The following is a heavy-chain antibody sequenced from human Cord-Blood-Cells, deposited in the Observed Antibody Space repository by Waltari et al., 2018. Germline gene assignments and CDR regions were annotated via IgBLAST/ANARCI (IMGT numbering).Heavy chain of an antibody. D-gene: IGHD3-10*01. CDR1: GFTFSSYG. CDR3: AKDTAYYGSGSYYDY. J-gene: IGHJ4*02. Sequence: QVQLVESGGGVVQPGRSLRLSCAASGFTFSSYGMHWVLQAPGKGLEWVAVISYDGSNKYYADSVKGRFTISRDNSKNTLYLQMNSLRAEDTAVYYCAKDTAYYGSGSYYDYWGQGTLVTVSS. CDR2: ISYDGSNK. V-gene: IGHV3-30*18.